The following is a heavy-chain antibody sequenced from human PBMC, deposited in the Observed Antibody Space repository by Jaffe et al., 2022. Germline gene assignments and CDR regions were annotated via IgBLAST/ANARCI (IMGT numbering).Heavy chain of an antibody. CDR2: IKSKTDGGTT. D-gene: IGHD2-15*01. Sequence: EVQLVESGGGLVKPGGSLRLSCAASGFTFSNAWMSWVRQAPGKGLEWVGRIKSKTDGGTTDYAAPVKGRFTISRDDSKNTLYLQMNSLKTEDTAVYYCTTDADIVKLPPYYFDYWGQGTLVTVSS. V-gene: IGHV3-15*01. CDR1: GFTFSNAW. J-gene: IGHJ4*02. CDR3: TTDADIVKLPPYYFDY.